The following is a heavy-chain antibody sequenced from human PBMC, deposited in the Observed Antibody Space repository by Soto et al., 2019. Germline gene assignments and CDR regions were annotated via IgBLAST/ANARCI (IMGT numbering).Heavy chain of an antibody. CDR2: MNPNSGNT. CDR3: AGAGSIAARNYYYGMDV. CDR1: GYTFTSYD. Sequence: ASVKVSCKASGYTFTSYDINWVRKATGQGLEWMGWMNPNSGNTGYAQKFQGRVTMTRNTSISTAYMELSSLRSEDTAVYYCAGAGSIAARNYYYGMDVWGQGTPVTVSS. D-gene: IGHD6-6*01. J-gene: IGHJ6*02. V-gene: IGHV1-8*01.